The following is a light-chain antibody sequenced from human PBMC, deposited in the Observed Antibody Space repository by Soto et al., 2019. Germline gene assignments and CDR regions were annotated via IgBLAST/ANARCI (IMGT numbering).Light chain of an antibody. CDR1: QSVSSY. CDR3: QQYGSSPIT. J-gene: IGKJ5*01. Sequence: EIVLTQSPATLSLSPGERATLSCRASQSVSSYLAWYQQKPGQAPRLLIYGASSRATGIPDRFSGSGSGTDFILTISSLEPEDFALYYCQQYGSSPITFGQGTRLESK. CDR2: GAS. V-gene: IGKV3-20*01.